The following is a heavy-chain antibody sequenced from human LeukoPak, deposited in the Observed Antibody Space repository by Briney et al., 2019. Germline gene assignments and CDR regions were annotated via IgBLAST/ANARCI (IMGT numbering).Heavy chain of an antibody. CDR3: ARGAVAGTFDY. CDR1: GGSISSYY. J-gene: IGHJ4*02. D-gene: IGHD6-19*01. V-gene: IGHV4-59*01. CDR2: IYYSGST. Sequence: SETPSLTCTISGGSISSYYWSWIRQPPGKGLEWIGYIYYSGSTNYNPSLKSRVTISVDTSKNQFSLKLSSVTAADTAVYYCARGAVAGTFDYWGQGTLVTVSS.